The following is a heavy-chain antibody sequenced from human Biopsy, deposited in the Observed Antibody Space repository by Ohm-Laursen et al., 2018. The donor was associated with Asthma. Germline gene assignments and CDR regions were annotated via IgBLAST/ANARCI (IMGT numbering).Heavy chain of an antibody. CDR2: VYYSGST. CDR3: ARGVDRVTGLLDHLDS. D-gene: IGHD2-21*02. V-gene: IGHV4-59*07. CDR1: GGSINNFY. Sequence: SDTLSLTCAVSGGSINNFYWSWIRQPPGKGLESIGHVYYSGSTDYNPSLKSRVTISIDASKNQFSLKLTSVTAADTAVYYCARGVDRVTGLLDHLDSWGQGTLVTVSS. J-gene: IGHJ4*02.